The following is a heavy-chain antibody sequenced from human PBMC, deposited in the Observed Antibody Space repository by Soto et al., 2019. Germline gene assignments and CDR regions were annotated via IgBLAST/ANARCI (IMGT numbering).Heavy chain of an antibody. CDR1: GFTFHDYG. CDR2: ISWNSDKI. V-gene: IGHV3-9*01. Sequence: GGSLRLSCAASGFTFHDYGMHWVRQAPGKGLEWVSGISWNSDKIDYADSVKGRFTISRDNAKNSLYLQMNSLRAEDTALYYCAKDDCTGGGCYSGFAFDYWGQGTLVTVSS. CDR3: AKDDCTGGGCYSGFAFDY. J-gene: IGHJ4*02. D-gene: IGHD2-15*01.